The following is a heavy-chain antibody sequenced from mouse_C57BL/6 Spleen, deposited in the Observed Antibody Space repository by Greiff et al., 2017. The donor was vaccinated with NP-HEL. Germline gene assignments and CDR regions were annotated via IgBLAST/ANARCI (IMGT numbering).Heavy chain of an antibody. CDR3: ARSVYYGYDKRGWYFDV. D-gene: IGHD2-2*01. J-gene: IGHJ1*03. Sequence: QVQLKQPGTELVKPGASVKLSCKASGYTFTSYWMHWVKQRPGPGLEWIGNINPSNGGTNYNEKFKSKATLTVDKSSSTAYMQLSSLTSEDSAVYYCARSVYYGYDKRGWYFDVWGTGTTVTVSS. CDR1: GYTFTSYW. V-gene: IGHV1-53*01. CDR2: INPSNGGT.